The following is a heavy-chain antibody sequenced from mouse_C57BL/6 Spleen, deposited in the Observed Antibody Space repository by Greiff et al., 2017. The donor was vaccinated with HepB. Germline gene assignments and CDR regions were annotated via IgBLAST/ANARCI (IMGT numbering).Heavy chain of an antibody. CDR2: INPSSGYT. Sequence: VQLQQSGAELAKPGASVKLSCKASGYTFTSYWMHWVKQRPGQGLEWIGYINPSSGYTKYNQKCKDKATLTADKSSSTAYMQLRSLTYEDSAVYYCARRSCIVTPRAGWLAYWGQVTRVTVSA. V-gene: IGHV1-7*01. CDR3: ARRSCIVTPRAGWLAY. CDR1: GYTFTSYW. J-gene: IGHJ3*01. D-gene: IGHD2-12*01.